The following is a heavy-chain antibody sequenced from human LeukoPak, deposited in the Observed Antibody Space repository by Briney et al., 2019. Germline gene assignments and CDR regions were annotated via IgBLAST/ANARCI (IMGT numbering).Heavy chain of an antibody. J-gene: IGHJ4*02. CDR1: GFTFSIYA. Sequence: GRSLRLSCGASGFTFSIYAMHWVRQAPGKGLEWVAVISYDGNSKYYADSVKGRFTISRDNSKNTLYLQMNILRPEDTSVYYCARDIVDTPMLHYFWGQGTLVTVSS. D-gene: IGHD5-18*01. CDR3: ARDIVDTPMLHYF. CDR2: ISYDGNSK. V-gene: IGHV3-30-3*01.